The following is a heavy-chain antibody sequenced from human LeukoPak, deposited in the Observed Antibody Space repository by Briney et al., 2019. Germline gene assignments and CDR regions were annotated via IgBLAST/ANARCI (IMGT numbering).Heavy chain of an antibody. V-gene: IGHV3-7*03. CDR1: GFIFSSYW. CDR3: ARGGSSSYYL. Sequence: GGSLRLSCAASGFIFSSYWMSWVRQAPGRGLEWVANIKQDGSENYYVDSVKGRFTLSRDNAKNSLYLQMNSLRAEDTAVYYCARGGSSSYYLWGQGTLVTVSS. J-gene: IGHJ4*02. CDR2: IKQDGSEN. D-gene: IGHD6-13*01.